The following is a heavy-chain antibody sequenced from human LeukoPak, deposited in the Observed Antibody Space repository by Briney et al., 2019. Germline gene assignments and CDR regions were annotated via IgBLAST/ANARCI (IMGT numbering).Heavy chain of an antibody. V-gene: IGHV1-69*05. D-gene: IGHD3-22*01. CDR3: ARDLWEDYYDSSGYYYVHSY. CDR1: GGTFSSYA. CDR2: IIPIFGTA. Sequence: GASVKVSCKASGGTFSSYAISWVRQAPGQGLEWMGRIIPIFGTANYAQKFQGRVTITTDESTSTAYMELRSLRSDDTAVYYCARDLWEDYYDSSGYYYVHSYWGQGTLVTVSS. J-gene: IGHJ4*02.